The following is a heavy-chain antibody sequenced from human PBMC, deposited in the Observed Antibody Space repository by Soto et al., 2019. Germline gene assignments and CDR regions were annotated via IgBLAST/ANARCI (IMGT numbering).Heavy chain of an antibody. Sequence: ESGGGVVQPGRSLRLSCAASGLTFSSYAMHWVRQAPGKGLEWVAVISYDGNNKYYADSVKGRFTISRDNSKNTLYLQMNSLRAEDTAVYFCARGLQPFDYWGQGTLVTVSS. CDR2: ISYDGNNK. V-gene: IGHV3-30-3*01. CDR1: GLTFSSYA. CDR3: ARGLQPFDY. D-gene: IGHD4-4*01. J-gene: IGHJ4*02.